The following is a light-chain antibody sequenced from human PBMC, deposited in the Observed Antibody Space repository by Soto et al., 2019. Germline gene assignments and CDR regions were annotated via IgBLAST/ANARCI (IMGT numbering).Light chain of an antibody. Sequence: EIVLTQSPATLSLSPGERATLSCRASQSITNYVGWYQQKPGQAPRLLIYDASNRATGIPARFSGSGSGTDFTLTISSLEPEDFAVYYCQQRSNPITFGQGTRLEIK. CDR1: QSITNY. CDR2: DAS. J-gene: IGKJ5*01. V-gene: IGKV3-11*01. CDR3: QQRSNPIT.